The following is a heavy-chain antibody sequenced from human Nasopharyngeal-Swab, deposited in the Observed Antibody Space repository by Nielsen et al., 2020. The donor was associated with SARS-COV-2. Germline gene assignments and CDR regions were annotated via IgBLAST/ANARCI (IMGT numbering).Heavy chain of an antibody. CDR3: ARRYYDILTGYYTPLDY. D-gene: IGHD3-9*01. CDR2: IDWDDDK. Sequence: WIRQPPGKGLEWLALIDWDDDKYYSTSLKTRLTISKDTSKNQVVLTMTNMDPVDTATYYCARRYYDILTGYYTPLDYWGQGTLVTVSS. J-gene: IGHJ4*02. V-gene: IGHV2-70*01.